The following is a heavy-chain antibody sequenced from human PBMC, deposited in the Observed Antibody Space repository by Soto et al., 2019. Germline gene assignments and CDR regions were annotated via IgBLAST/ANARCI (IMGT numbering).Heavy chain of an antibody. D-gene: IGHD2-2*02. J-gene: IGHJ6*02. CDR1: GFTFSSYS. V-gene: IGHV3-21*01. CDR3: ARDIVVVPAAISQYGMDV. CDR2: ISSSGSYI. Sequence: GGSLRLSCAASGFTFSSYSMNWVRQAPGKGLEWVSSISSSGSYIYYADSVKGRFTISRDNAKNSLYLQMNSLRAEDTAVYYCARDIVVVPAAISQYGMDVWGQGTTVTVSS.